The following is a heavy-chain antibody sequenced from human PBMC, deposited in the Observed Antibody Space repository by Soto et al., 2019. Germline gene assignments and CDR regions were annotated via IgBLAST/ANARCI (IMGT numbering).Heavy chain of an antibody. V-gene: IGHV1-24*01. CDR1: GYTLTELS. J-gene: IGHJ6*02. CDR2: YDPEDGET. D-gene: IGHD3-22*01. CDR3: ATSARDYYDSQRGGMDV. Sequence: GASVKVSCKVSGYTLTELSMHCVRQAPGKGLEWMGGYDPEDGETLYAQKFQGRVTMTEDTSTDTAYMELSSLRSEDTAVYYCATSARDYYDSQRGGMDVWGQGTTVTVSS.